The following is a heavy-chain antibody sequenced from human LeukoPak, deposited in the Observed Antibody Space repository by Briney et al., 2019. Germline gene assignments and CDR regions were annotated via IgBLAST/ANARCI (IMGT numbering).Heavy chain of an antibody. Sequence: TLSLTCTVSGGSISSGSYYWSWIRQPAGKGLEWIGRIYTSGSTNHNPPLKSRVTISVDTSKNQFSLKLSSVTAADTAVYYCARHRGVILDYWGQGTLVTVSS. J-gene: IGHJ4*02. CDR1: GGSISSGSYY. CDR3: ARHRGVILDY. V-gene: IGHV4-61*02. D-gene: IGHD3-16*02. CDR2: IYTSGST.